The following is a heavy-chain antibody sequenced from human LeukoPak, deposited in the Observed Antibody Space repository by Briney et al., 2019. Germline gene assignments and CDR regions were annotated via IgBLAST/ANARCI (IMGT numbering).Heavy chain of an antibody. CDR3: ATRVTADSYDASDI. CDR1: GFVFRSFS. D-gene: IGHD4-17*01. V-gene: IGHV3-21*06. CDR2: ISSTSNHK. J-gene: IGHJ3*02. Sequence: GGSLRLSCAASGFVFRSFSMTWGRQAPGKGLEWVASISSTSNHKYHADSVKGRFTISRDNDENSLYLQMNSLRAEDTALYYCATRVTADSYDASDIWGQGTMVTVSS.